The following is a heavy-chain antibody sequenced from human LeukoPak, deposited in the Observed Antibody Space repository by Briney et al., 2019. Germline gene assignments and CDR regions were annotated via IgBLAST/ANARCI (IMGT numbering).Heavy chain of an antibody. Sequence: PGRSLRLSCAASGFTFSSYSMNWVRQAPGKGLEWVSSVSTGGSYIYYADSVKGRFTISRDNAKNSLYLQMNSLRAEDTAVYYCARDSQLWSGYYFDYWGQGTLVTVSS. D-gene: IGHD3-3*01. V-gene: IGHV3-21*01. CDR2: VSTGGSYI. CDR3: ARDSQLWSGYYFDY. J-gene: IGHJ4*02. CDR1: GFTFSSYS.